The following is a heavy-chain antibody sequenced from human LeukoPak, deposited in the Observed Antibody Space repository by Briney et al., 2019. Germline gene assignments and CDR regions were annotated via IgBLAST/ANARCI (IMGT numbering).Heavy chain of an antibody. CDR3: ARRELLGYSYGLGAFNV. CDR1: GFIVGHNY. Sequence: GGSLRLSCAASGFIVGHNYMSWFRQAPGKGLEWVSIIYSGGVYSDGTTHYADSVKGRFTIPRDSSKNTLYLQMNSLRAEDTAVYYCARRELLGYSYGLGAFNVWGQGTMVTVSS. CDR2: IYSGGVYSDGTT. J-gene: IGHJ3*01. V-gene: IGHV3-66*04. D-gene: IGHD5-18*01.